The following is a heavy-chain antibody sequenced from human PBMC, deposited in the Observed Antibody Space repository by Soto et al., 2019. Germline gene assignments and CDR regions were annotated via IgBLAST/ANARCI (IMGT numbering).Heavy chain of an antibody. V-gene: IGHV3-30*18. CDR1: GFTFSSYG. CDR3: AKGGTLSIAAAGTQ. J-gene: IGHJ4*02. Sequence: QVQLVESGGGVVQPGRSLRLSCAASGFTFSSYGMHWVRQAPGKGLEWVAVISYDGSKKYYADSVKGRFTISRDNSKNTLYLQMNSLRVEDTAVYYCAKGGTLSIAAAGTQWGQGTLVTVSS. D-gene: IGHD6-13*01. CDR2: ISYDGSKK.